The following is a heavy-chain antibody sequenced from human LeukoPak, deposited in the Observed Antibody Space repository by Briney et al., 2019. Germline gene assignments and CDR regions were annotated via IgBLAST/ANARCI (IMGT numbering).Heavy chain of an antibody. CDR3: ATDPTTPGHYYYMDV. Sequence: ASVKVSCKVSGYTFTDYYMHWVQQAPGKGLEWMGLVDPEDGETIYAEKFQGRVAITADTSTDTAYMELSSLRSEDTAVYYCATDPTTPGHYYYMDVWGKGATVTVSS. V-gene: IGHV1-69-2*01. CDR1: GYTFTDYY. CDR2: VDPEDGET. D-gene: IGHD1-1*01. J-gene: IGHJ6*03.